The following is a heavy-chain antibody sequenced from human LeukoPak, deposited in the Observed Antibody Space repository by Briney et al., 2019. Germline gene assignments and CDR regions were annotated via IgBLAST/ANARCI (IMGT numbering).Heavy chain of an antibody. V-gene: IGHV1-69*06. J-gene: IGHJ4*02. CDR1: GATPSAYA. Sequence: GPSVKVSCKASGATPSAYAISWVRQAPGQGLEWMGGIIPIFGPAIYAQKFKGRVTITPDKSTRTASMDLSSLRPEDTAVFSCARDGSSGWLDYWGQGTLVTVSS. D-gene: IGHD6-19*01. CDR2: IIPIFGPA. CDR3: ARDGSSGWLDY.